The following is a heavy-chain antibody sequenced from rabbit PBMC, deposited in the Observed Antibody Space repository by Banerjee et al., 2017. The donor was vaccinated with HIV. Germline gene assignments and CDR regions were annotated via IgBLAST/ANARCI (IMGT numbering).Heavy chain of an antibody. V-gene: IGHV1S45*01. Sequence: QEQLVESGGGLVQPEGSLALTCKASGFTISSSYWMSWVRQAPGKGLEWIGCIYGGSGSTYYASWAKGRFTISKTTSTTVTLQMTSLTAADTATYFCARDTDGYGGAIFNLWGPGTLVTVS. CDR1: GFTISSSYW. CDR2: IYGGSGST. CDR3: ARDTDGYGGAIFNL. D-gene: IGHD6-1*01. J-gene: IGHJ4*01.